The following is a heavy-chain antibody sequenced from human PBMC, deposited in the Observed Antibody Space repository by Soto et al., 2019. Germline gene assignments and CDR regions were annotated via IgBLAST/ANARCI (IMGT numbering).Heavy chain of an antibody. J-gene: IGHJ5*02. CDR2: MYYSGTT. CDR1: GGSIRSHGYY. D-gene: IGHD1-26*01. CDR3: ARPVYSGNFFANAARCDP. Sequence: QLRLQESGPGLVKPSDTLALTCSVSGGSIRSHGYYWAWIRQPPGKGLEWIGSMYYSGTTYYNPSPKSRVTLSIDSSKNEFSLKVKSVTAADTAVYYCARPVYSGNFFANAARCDPWGKGTLVTVSS. V-gene: IGHV4-39*01.